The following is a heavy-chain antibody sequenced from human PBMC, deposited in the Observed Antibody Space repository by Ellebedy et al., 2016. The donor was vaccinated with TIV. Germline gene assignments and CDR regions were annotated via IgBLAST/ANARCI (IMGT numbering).Heavy chain of an antibody. CDR2: INPNSGGT. CDR1: GYTFTGYY. Sequence: ASVKVSXXASGYTFTGYYMHWVRQAPGQGLEWMGWINPNSGGTNYAQKFQGRVTMTRDTSISTAYMELSRLRSDDTAVYYCARVASGELNIVGATTIDYWGQGTLVTVSS. J-gene: IGHJ4*02. V-gene: IGHV1-2*02. D-gene: IGHD1-26*01. CDR3: ARVASGELNIVGATTIDY.